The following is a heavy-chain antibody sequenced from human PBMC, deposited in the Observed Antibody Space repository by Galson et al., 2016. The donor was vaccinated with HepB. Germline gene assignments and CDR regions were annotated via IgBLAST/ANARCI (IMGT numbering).Heavy chain of an antibody. J-gene: IGHJ3*01. CDR1: GGTFSSYA. V-gene: IGHV1-69*06. CDR2: IIPIFGTA. CDR3: AKESIGVVLMGDDPLDV. Sequence: SVKVSCKASGGTFSSYAISWVRQAPGQGLEWMGGIIPIFGTANYAQKFQGRVAVTGDTSASTAYMGLSSLRSEDTAVYYCAKESIGVVLMGDDPLDVWGQGTMVTVSS. D-gene: IGHD3-3*01.